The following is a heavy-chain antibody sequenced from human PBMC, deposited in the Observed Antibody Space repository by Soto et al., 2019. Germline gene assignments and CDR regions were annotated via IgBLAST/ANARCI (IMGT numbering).Heavy chain of an antibody. J-gene: IGHJ4*02. CDR3: GRHSQLELDGY. D-gene: IGHD1-1*01. CDR1: GGSISDSAYY. Sequence: QLQLQESGPGLVKPSETLSLTCTVSGGSISDSAYYWGWIRQPPGKGLEWIGSIYYSGSTHYTGGLYSIPPVRSGLTRTVDTSNNQFSLKRISVTGADTAVYYGGRHSQLELDGYWGQGTLVTVSS. V-gene: IGHV4-39*01. CDR2: IYYSGST.